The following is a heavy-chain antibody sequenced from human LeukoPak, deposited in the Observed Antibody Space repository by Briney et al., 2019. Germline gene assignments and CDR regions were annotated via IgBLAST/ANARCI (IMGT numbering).Heavy chain of an antibody. V-gene: IGHV1-18*01. J-gene: IGHJ6*02. CDR2: ISAYNGNR. Sequence: ASVKVSCKASGYTFSSYAISWVRQAPGQGVEWMGWISAYNGNRKYAEKLQGRVTMTTDTSTSTAYMELRSLRSDDTAVYYCARDRGYYDFWSGYYSVGYYHYGMDIWGQGTTVTVSS. CDR1: GYTFSSYA. D-gene: IGHD3-3*01. CDR3: ARDRGYYDFWSGYYSVGYYHYGMDI.